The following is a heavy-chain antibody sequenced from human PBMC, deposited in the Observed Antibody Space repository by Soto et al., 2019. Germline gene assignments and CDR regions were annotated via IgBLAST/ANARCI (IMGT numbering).Heavy chain of an antibody. V-gene: IGHV3-23*01. CDR3: AKGWYSSGWYGPYDAFDI. J-gene: IGHJ3*02. CDR2: ISGSGGST. Sequence: GESLKISCAASGFTFSSYAMSWVRQAPGKGLEWVSAISGSGGSTYYADSVKGRFTISRDNSKNTLYLQMNSLRAEDTAVYYCAKGWYSSGWYGPYDAFDIWGQGTMVTVSS. CDR1: GFTFSSYA. D-gene: IGHD6-19*01.